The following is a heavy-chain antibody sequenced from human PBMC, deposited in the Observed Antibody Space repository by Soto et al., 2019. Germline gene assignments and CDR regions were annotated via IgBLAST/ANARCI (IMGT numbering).Heavy chain of an antibody. J-gene: IGHJ4*02. V-gene: IGHV3-74*01. CDR2: ISSDGSST. CDR3: ARGATEGIVDS. D-gene: IGHD5-12*01. Sequence: GSLRLSCAASRFTFSNYWMHWVRQAPGKGLAWVSRISSDGSSTSYAESVKGRFAISRDNGKNTLYLQMNSLRPEDTAVYYCARGATEGIVDSWGQGTLVTVSS. CDR1: RFTFSNYW.